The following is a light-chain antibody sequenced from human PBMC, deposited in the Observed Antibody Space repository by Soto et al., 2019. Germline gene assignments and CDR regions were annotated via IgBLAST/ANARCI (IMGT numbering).Light chain of an antibody. CDR2: AAS. Sequence: DIQMTQSPSSLSASVEDRVIITCRASQIISNHLNWYQQKPGKAPKLLIFAASSLQSGVPSRFSGSRSGTEFTLTISSLQPDDFATYYCQHYNSYSEAFGQGTKVDIK. CDR1: QIISNH. CDR3: QHYNSYSEA. J-gene: IGKJ1*01. V-gene: IGKV1-39*01.